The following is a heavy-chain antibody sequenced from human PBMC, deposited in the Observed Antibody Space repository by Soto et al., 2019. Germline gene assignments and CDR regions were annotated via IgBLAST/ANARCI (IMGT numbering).Heavy chain of an antibody. J-gene: IGHJ4*02. Sequence: GGSLRLSCAASGFTFSNYWMSWVRQAPGKGLEWVANIKPDGNEKYYVDSVKGRFTISRDNAKNSLYLQMNSLRVEDTAVYYCARDGAGNYYDSSGYHVDFDYWGQGARVTGSS. CDR3: ARDGAGNYYDSSGYHVDFDY. V-gene: IGHV3-7*01. D-gene: IGHD3-22*01. CDR2: IKPDGNEK. CDR1: GFTFSNYW.